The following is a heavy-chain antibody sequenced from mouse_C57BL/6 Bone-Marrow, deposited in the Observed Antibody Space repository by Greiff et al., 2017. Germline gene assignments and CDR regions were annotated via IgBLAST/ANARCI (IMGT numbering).Heavy chain of an antibody. Sequence: VQLQQPGAELVMPGASVKLSCKASGYTFTSYWMHWVKQRPGQGLEWIGEIDPSDSYTNYNQKFKGKSTLTVDKSSSTAYMQLSSLTSEDSAVYDCARVSSGYVCAMDYWGQGTSVTVSS. V-gene: IGHV1-69*01. CDR3: ARVSSGYVCAMDY. J-gene: IGHJ4*01. CDR1: GYTFTSYW. D-gene: IGHD3-2*02. CDR2: IDPSDSYT.